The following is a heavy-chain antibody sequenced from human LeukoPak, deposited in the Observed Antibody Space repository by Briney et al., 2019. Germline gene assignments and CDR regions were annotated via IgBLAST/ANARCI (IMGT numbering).Heavy chain of an antibody. J-gene: IGHJ4*02. V-gene: IGHV3-7*03. CDR2: IKHDGSEK. CDR3: TRDRAISGMDY. D-gene: IGHD3-10*01. CDR1: GFTFRNYW. Sequence: GGSLRLSCAASGFTFRNYWMSWVRQAPGKGLEWVANIKHDGSEKYSVDSVKGRFTISRDNAKNSLYLQMKSLRAEDTAVYYCTRDRAISGMDYWGQGTLVTVSS.